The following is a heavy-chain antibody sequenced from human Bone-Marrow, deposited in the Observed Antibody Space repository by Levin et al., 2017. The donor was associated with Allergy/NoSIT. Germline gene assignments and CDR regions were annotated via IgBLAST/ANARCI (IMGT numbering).Heavy chain of an antibody. V-gene: IGHV3-30*18. Sequence: GESLKISCAASGFTFSSYGMHWVRQAPGKGLEWVAVISYDGSNKYYADSVKGRFTISRDNSKNTLYLQMNSLRAEDTAVYYCAKDLYTQVRDGYKGPELDYWGQGTLVTVSS. D-gene: IGHD5-24*01. CDR3: AKDLYTQVRDGYKGPELDY. CDR2: ISYDGSNK. J-gene: IGHJ4*02. CDR1: GFTFSSYG.